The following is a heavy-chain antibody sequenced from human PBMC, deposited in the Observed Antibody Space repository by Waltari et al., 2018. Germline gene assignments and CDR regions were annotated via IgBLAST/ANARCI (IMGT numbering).Heavy chain of an antibody. J-gene: IGHJ4*02. CDR2: INHTGST. CDR1: GGSFSDYY. D-gene: IGHD3-16*01. Sequence: QVQLQQWGAGLLKPSETLSLTCAVYGGSFSDYYWSWIRQPPGKGLEWIGEINHTGSTNYTPSRKSRITIAIDTAKNQFSLKLNSVTAADTAVYYCARVQDYVRDYWGQGTLVTVSS. V-gene: IGHV4-34*01. CDR3: ARVQDYVRDY.